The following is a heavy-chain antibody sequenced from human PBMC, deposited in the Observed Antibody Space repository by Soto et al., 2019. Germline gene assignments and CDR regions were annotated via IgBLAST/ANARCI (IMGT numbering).Heavy chain of an antibody. CDR1: GFTFSGSA. CDR2: IRSKANSYAT. Sequence: GGSLRLSCAASGFTFSGSAMHWVRQASGKGLEWVGRIRSKANSYATAYAASVKGRFTISRDDSKNTAYLQMNSLKTEDTAVYYCTRRALVYYGSGSHQVYSVLAFWFQGTM. CDR3: TRRALVYYGSGSHQVYSVLAF. V-gene: IGHV3-73*01. J-gene: IGHJ3*01. D-gene: IGHD3-10*01.